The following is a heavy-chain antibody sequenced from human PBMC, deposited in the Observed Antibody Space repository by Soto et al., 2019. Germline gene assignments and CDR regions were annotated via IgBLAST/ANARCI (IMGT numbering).Heavy chain of an antibody. CDR2: IYYSGST. V-gene: IGHV4-59*08. CDR1: GGSISSYY. CDR3: ARHVPYCSDTSHCAYGMDV. Sequence: PSETLSLTCTVSGGSISSYYWSWIRQPPGKGLEWIGYIYYSGSTNYNPSHKSRVTISVDTSKNQFSLKLSSVTAADTAVYYCARHVPYCSDTSHCAYGMDVWGQGTTVTVS. D-gene: IGHD2-2*01. J-gene: IGHJ6*02.